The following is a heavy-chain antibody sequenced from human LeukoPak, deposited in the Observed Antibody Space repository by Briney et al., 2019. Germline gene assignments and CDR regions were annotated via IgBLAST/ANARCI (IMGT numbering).Heavy chain of an antibody. D-gene: IGHD3-3*01. Sequence: PSETLSLTCTVSGGSISSSSYYWGWIRQPPGKGLEWIGSIYYSGSTYYNPSLKSRVTISVDTSKNQFSLKLSSVTAADTAVYYCARAYDFWSGYYTLDYWGQGTLVTVSS. J-gene: IGHJ4*02. CDR3: ARAYDFWSGYYTLDY. V-gene: IGHV4-39*07. CDR2: IYYSGST. CDR1: GGSISSSSYY.